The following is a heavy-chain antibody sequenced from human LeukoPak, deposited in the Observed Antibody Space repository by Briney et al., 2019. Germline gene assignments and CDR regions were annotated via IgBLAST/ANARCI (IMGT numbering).Heavy chain of an antibody. CDR1: GFTFSNAW. Sequence: GGSLRLSCAASGFTFSNAWMSWVRQAPGKGLEWVGRIKSKTDGGTTDYAAPVKGRFTISRDDSKNTLYLQMNSLKTEDTAVYYCARDQKTYYYDSSGYYYGYWGQGTLVTVSS. D-gene: IGHD3-22*01. CDR3: ARDQKTYYYDSSGYYYGY. CDR2: IKSKTDGGTT. J-gene: IGHJ4*02. V-gene: IGHV3-15*01.